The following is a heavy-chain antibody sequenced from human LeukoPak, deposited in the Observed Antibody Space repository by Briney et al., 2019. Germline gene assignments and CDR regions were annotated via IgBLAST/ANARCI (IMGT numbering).Heavy chain of an antibody. CDR2: IIPIFGTA. Sequence: SVKVSCKASGGTFSSYAISWVRQAPGQGLEWMGGIIPIFGTANNAQKFQGRVTITADESTSTAYMELSSLRSEDTAVYYCARDRDPVGDGYNCNYWGQGTLVTVSS. J-gene: IGHJ4*02. CDR3: ARDRDPVGDGYNCNY. V-gene: IGHV1-69*01. CDR1: GGTFSSYA. D-gene: IGHD5-24*01.